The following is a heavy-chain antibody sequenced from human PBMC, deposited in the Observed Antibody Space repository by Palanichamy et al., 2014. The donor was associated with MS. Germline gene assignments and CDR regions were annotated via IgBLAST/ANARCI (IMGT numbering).Heavy chain of an antibody. V-gene: IGHV3-48*03. CDR2: ISSSGNTI. Sequence: EVQLVESGGGLVQPGGSLRLSCVASGFIFSSYEMNWVRQAPGKGLEWVSYISSSGNTIYYGDSVKGRFTISRGSAKNSLYLQMNSLRADDTGIYYCARVVAGSQIDSWGQGTLVTVSS. D-gene: IGHD6-19*01. CDR3: ARVVAGSQIDS. CDR1: GFIFSSYE. J-gene: IGHJ4*02.